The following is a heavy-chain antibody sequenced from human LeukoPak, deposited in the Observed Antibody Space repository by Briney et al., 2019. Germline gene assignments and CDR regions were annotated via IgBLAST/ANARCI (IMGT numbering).Heavy chain of an antibody. CDR3: ASMDTAMVTSEDY. D-gene: IGHD5-18*01. CDR1: GGFISTYY. Sequence: ASETLSLTCTVSGGFISTYYWSWIRQPPGKGLEWIGYIYYSGSSNYNPSLKSRVTISVDTSKNQFSLKLSSVTAADTAVYYCASMDTAMVTSEDYWGQGSLVTVSS. CDR2: IYYSGSS. V-gene: IGHV4-59*08. J-gene: IGHJ4*02.